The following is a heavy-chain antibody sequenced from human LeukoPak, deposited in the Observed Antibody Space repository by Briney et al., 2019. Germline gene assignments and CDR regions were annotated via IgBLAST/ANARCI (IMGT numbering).Heavy chain of an antibody. CDR2: IRYDGTNK. D-gene: IGHD3-3*01. J-gene: IGHJ4*02. V-gene: IGHV3-30*02. CDR3: AKDWTMFGVGYFGY. CDR1: GFTFSNYG. Sequence: GGSLRLSCAASGFTFSNYGIHWVRQAPGKGLEWVAFIRYDGTNKYYADSVKGRFTISRDNSRNTLYLQMDSLRAEDTALYYCAKDWTMFGVGYFGYWGQGTLVTVSS.